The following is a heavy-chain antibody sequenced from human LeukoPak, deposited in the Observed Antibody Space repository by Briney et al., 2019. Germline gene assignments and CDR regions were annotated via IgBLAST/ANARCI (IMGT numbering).Heavy chain of an antibody. Sequence: SETLSLTCAVYGGSFSGYYWSWIRQPPGKGLEWIGEINHSGSTNYNPSLKSRVTISVDTSKNQFSLKLSSVTAADTAVYYCATTTSGTLDYWGQGTLVTVSS. V-gene: IGHV4-34*01. CDR3: ATTTSGTLDY. CDR1: GGSFSGYY. D-gene: IGHD3-10*01. CDR2: INHSGST. J-gene: IGHJ4*02.